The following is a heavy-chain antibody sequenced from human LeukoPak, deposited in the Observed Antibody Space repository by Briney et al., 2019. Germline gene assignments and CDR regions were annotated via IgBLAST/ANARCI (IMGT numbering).Heavy chain of an antibody. CDR1: GYTFTSYY. J-gene: IGHJ5*02. D-gene: IGHD1-26*01. Sequence: ASVKVSCKASGYTFTSYYMHWVRQAPGQGLEWMGIINPSGGSTSYAQKFQGRVTMTRDTSTSTVYMELSSLRSEDTAVYYCARETVGATEGRWFDPWGQGTLVTVSS. CDR2: INPSGGST. V-gene: IGHV1-46*01. CDR3: ARETVGATEGRWFDP.